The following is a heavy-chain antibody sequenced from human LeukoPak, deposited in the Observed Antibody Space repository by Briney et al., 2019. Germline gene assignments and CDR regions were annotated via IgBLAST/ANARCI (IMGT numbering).Heavy chain of an antibody. CDR2: IYYSGST. D-gene: IGHD3-10*01. Sequence: NPSETLSLTCTVSGGSISSSSYYWGWIRQPPGKGLEWIGSIYYSGSTYYNPSLKSRVTISVDTSKNQFSLKLSSVTAADTAVYYCARAAVLRGVRHFDLWGRGTLVTVSS. V-gene: IGHV4-39*01. CDR3: ARAAVLRGVRHFDL. J-gene: IGHJ2*01. CDR1: GGSISSSSYY.